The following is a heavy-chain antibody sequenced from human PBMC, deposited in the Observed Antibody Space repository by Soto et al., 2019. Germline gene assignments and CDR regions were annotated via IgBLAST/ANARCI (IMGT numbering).Heavy chain of an antibody. CDR1: GGSVRGTDYY. J-gene: IGHJ4*02. V-gene: IGHV4-31*03. CDR3: ARDYYDSTGPIY. D-gene: IGHD3-22*01. CDR2: IYDSGST. Sequence: PSETLSLTCTVSGGSVRGTDYYWSWIRQHPGKGLEWIGYIYDSGSTYYNPSLKSRVTISVDTPKNRFSLHLTSVTAADTAMYFCARDYYDSTGPIYWGRGTLVTVSS.